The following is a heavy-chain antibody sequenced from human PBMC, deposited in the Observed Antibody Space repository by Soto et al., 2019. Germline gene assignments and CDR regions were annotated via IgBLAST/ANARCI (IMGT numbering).Heavy chain of an antibody. J-gene: IGHJ5*02. CDR1: GGSVSTGGYF. CDR2: IYHTGST. Sequence: QVQLQESGPGLVKPSQILSLTCTVSGGSVSTGGYFWSWIRHLPGKGLEWIGYIYHTGSTYYIPSLKSRVTMSVDTSKSQFSLKLSSVTAADTAVYYCARGFTTVRGVPSPSWFAPWGQGILVTVSS. CDR3: ARGFTTVRGVPSPSWFAP. V-gene: IGHV4-31*03. D-gene: IGHD3-10*01.